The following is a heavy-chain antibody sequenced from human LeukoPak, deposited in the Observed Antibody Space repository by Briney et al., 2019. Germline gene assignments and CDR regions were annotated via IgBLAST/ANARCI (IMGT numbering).Heavy chain of an antibody. D-gene: IGHD1-26*01. J-gene: IGHJ3*02. CDR2: INPNSGGT. CDR3: ARDTVKELQPDAFDI. V-gene: IGHV1-2*06. CDR1: GYIFTDYY. Sequence: GASVKVSCKASGYIFTDYYMHWVRQAPGQELGWMGRINPNSGGTNYAQKFQGRVTMTRDTSISTAYTELSSLRSEDTATYYCARDTVKELQPDAFDIWGQGTMVTVSS.